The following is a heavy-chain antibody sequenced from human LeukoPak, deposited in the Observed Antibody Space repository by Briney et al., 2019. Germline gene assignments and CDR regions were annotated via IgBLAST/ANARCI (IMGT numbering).Heavy chain of an antibody. CDR1: GGTFSSYA. CDR2: IIPIFGTA. CDR3: ASRSYCSSTSCSQIDY. Sequence: SVKVSCRASGGTFSSYAISWVRQAPGQGLEWMGGIIPIFGTANYAQKFQGRVTITADESTSTAYMELSSLRSEDTAVYYCASRSYCSSTSCSQIDYWGQGTLVTVSS. J-gene: IGHJ4*02. D-gene: IGHD2-2*01. V-gene: IGHV1-69*13.